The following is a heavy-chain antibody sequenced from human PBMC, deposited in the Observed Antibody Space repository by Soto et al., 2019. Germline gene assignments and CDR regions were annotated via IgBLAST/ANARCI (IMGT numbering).Heavy chain of an antibody. Sequence: SETLSLTCTVSGGSISSYYWSWIRQPPGKGLEWIGYIYYSGSTNYNPSLKSRVTISVDTSKNQFSLKLSSVTAADTAVYYCARVRSGYDHDAFDIWGPGTMVTVSS. D-gene: IGHD5-12*01. V-gene: IGHV4-59*01. CDR1: GGSISSYY. J-gene: IGHJ3*02. CDR3: ARVRSGYDHDAFDI. CDR2: IYYSGST.